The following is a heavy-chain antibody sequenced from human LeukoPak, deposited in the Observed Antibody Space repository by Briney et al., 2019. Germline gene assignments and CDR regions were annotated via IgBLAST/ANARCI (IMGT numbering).Heavy chain of an antibody. Sequence: ASVKVSCKVSGYTLTELSMHWVRQAPGKGLEWMGWISAYNGNTNYAQKLQGRVTMTTDTSTSTAYMELSSLRSEDTAVYYCATDLNAGYTMGYWGQGTLVTVSS. D-gene: IGHD6-13*01. CDR1: GYTLTELS. V-gene: IGHV1-18*01. CDR2: ISAYNGNT. J-gene: IGHJ4*02. CDR3: ATDLNAGYTMGY.